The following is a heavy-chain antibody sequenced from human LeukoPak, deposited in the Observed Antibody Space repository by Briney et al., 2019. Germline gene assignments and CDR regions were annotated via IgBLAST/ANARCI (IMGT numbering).Heavy chain of an antibody. Sequence: GGSLRLSCAASGFTFSSYWMSWVRQAPGKGLEWVANIKQDGSEKYYVESVKGRFTISRDNAKNSLYLQMNSLRAEDTAVYYCAKDLIYGDSQFDYWGQGTLVTVSS. V-gene: IGHV3-7*01. CDR3: AKDLIYGDSQFDY. CDR2: IKQDGSEK. J-gene: IGHJ4*02. CDR1: GFTFSSYW. D-gene: IGHD4-17*01.